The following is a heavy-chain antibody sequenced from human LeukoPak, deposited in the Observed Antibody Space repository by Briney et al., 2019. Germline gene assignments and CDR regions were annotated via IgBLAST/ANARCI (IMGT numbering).Heavy chain of an antibody. Sequence: GGSLRLSCAASGFTFSNYWMHWVRQAPGKGLVWVSRINTDGSRITYADSVKGRFTISRDNAKNSLYLQMNSLRAKDTAVYYCARDLCGDCPYYYYYGMDVWGQGTTVTVSS. V-gene: IGHV3-74*01. CDR2: INTDGSRI. CDR1: GFTFSNYW. J-gene: IGHJ6*02. CDR3: ARDLCGDCPYYYYYGMDV. D-gene: IGHD2-21*02.